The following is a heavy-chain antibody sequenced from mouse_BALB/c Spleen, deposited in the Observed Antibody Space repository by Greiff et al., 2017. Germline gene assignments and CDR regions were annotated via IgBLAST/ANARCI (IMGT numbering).Heavy chain of an antibody. V-gene: IGHV1-54*01. CDR1: GYAFTNYL. CDR2: INPGSGGT. CDR3: ARYYHYSPFAY. D-gene: IGHD1-2*01. Sequence: QVQLQQSAAELVRPGTSVKVSCKASGYAFTNYLIEWVKQRPGQGLEWIGVINPGSGGTNYNEKFKGKATLTADKSSSTAYMQLSSLTSDDSAVYFCARYYHYSPFAYWGQGTLVTVSA. J-gene: IGHJ3*01.